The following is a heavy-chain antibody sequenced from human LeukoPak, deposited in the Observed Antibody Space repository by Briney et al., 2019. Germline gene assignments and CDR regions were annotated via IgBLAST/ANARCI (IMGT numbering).Heavy chain of an antibody. CDR3: AKDRCSNGIGCYYYYMDV. CDR1: GFTFSSYG. Sequence: PGGSLRLSCAASGFTFSSYGIHWVRQAPGKGLEWVAFIRYDGSNKYNADSVKGRFTISRDNSRNTLYLQMNSLRAEDTAVYYCAKDRCSNGIGCYYYYMDVWGKGTTVTISS. J-gene: IGHJ6*03. D-gene: IGHD2-8*01. CDR2: IRYDGSNK. V-gene: IGHV3-30*02.